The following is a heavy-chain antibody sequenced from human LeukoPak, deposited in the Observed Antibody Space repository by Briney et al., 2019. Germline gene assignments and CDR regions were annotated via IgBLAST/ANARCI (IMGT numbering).Heavy chain of an antibody. CDR1: GFTFSSYW. D-gene: IGHD6-13*01. V-gene: IGHV3-23*01. Sequence: GGSLRLSCAASGFTFSSYWMSWVRQAPGKGLEWVSAISGSGGSTYYADSVKGRFTISRDNSKNTLCLQMNSLRAEDTAVYYCAKVGIAAAGRFDYWGQGTLVTVSS. J-gene: IGHJ4*02. CDR3: AKVGIAAAGRFDY. CDR2: ISGSGGST.